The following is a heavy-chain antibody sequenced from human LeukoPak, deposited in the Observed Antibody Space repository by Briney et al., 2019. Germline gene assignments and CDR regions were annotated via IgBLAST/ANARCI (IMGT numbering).Heavy chain of an antibody. CDR3: ARVGGYDSSGYYYGRDAFDI. CDR1: GFTFSSYA. V-gene: IGHV3-30-3*01. Sequence: GGSLRLSCAASGFTFSSYAMHWVRQAPGKGLEWVAVISYDGSNKYYADSVKGRFTISRDNSKNTLYLQMNSLRAEDTAVYYCARVGGYDSSGYYYGRDAFDIWGQGTMVTVSS. CDR2: ISYDGSNK. J-gene: IGHJ3*02. D-gene: IGHD3-22*01.